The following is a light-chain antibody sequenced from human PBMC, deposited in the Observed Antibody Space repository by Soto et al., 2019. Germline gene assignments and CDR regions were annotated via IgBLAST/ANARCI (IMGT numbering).Light chain of an antibody. CDR3: VVWDDTLNGWV. CDR1: SSNIGINA. Sequence: QPVLTQSPSVSEAPRQRVTISCSGSSSNIGINAVNWYQQLPGKAPKLLIYSDDLVPSGISDRFSGSKSGTSASLAISGLQSEDEADYYCVVWDDTLNGWVFGGGTKLTVL. CDR2: SDD. V-gene: IGLV1-36*01. J-gene: IGLJ3*02.